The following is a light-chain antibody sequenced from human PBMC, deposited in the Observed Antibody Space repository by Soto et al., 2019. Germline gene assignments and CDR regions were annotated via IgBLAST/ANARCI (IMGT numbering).Light chain of an antibody. Sequence: DIQMTQSPSTLSASVGDRVTITCRASQSISSWLAWYQQKPGTAPKLLIYEASTLESGVPSRFSGSRSGTEFTLTGSSLQPDDFATYYCQQYNDSFPYTFGQGTKLEIK. CDR1: QSISSW. CDR3: QQYNDSFPYT. J-gene: IGKJ2*01. V-gene: IGKV1-5*03. CDR2: EAS.